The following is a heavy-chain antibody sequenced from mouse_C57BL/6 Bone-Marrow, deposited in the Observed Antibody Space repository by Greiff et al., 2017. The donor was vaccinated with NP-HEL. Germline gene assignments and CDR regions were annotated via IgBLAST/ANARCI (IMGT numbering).Heavy chain of an antibody. CDR1: VFTFSSSA. CDR2: ISDGGSYT. Sequence: VPLVESWGGLVKPGGSLQLSCAASVFTFSSSAMSWVRQTPDKRLEWVATISDGGSYTYYPDNVKGRFTISRDNAKNNLYLQMSHLKSEDTAMYYCARGGLPHWYFDVWGTGTTVTVSS. V-gene: IGHV5-4*01. CDR3: ARGGLPHWYFDV. J-gene: IGHJ1*03. D-gene: IGHD2-2*01.